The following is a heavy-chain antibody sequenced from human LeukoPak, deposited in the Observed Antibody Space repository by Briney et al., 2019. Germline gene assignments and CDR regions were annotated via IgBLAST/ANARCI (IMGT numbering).Heavy chain of an antibody. J-gene: IGHJ6*03. CDR3: GRERNFYYMDV. Sequence: PGGSLRLSCVASGFTFGTYWMHCVRQGPEKGLVWVAGITNDGTTGYADSVKGRFTISRDSAKSTVYLQMNSLSSEDTAVYYCGRERNFYYMDVWGKGTTVTVS. CDR1: GFTFGTYW. V-gene: IGHV3-74*01. CDR2: ITNDGTT.